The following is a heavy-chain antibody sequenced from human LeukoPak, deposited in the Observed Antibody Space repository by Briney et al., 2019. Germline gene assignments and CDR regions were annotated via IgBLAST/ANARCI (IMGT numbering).Heavy chain of an antibody. D-gene: IGHD2-15*01. CDR3: ARDPHCSGGSCYSGYFDY. V-gene: IGHV3-21*01. CDR2: ISSSSSYI. CDR1: GFTFSSYA. J-gene: IGHJ4*02. Sequence: GGSLRLSCAASGFTFSSYAMSWVRQAPGKGLEWVSSISSSSSYIYYADSVKGRFTISRDNAKNSLYLQMNSLRAEDTAVYYCARDPHCSGGSCYSGYFDYWGQGTLVTVSS.